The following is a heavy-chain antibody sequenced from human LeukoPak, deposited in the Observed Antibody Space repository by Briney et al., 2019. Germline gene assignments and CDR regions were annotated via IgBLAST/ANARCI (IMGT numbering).Heavy chain of an antibody. CDR1: RYSFTNYW. V-gene: IGHV5-51*01. CDR2: IYPGDSET. J-gene: IGHJ3*02. Sequence: GESLKISWKASRYSFTNYWIAWVRHMPGKGLEWMGMIYPGDSETRYSPSFQGQVTISADKSISTAYLQWSSLKASDTAMYYCARTGHGSAKDAFEIWGQGTTVTVSS. CDR3: ARTGHGSAKDAFEI. D-gene: IGHD6-19*01.